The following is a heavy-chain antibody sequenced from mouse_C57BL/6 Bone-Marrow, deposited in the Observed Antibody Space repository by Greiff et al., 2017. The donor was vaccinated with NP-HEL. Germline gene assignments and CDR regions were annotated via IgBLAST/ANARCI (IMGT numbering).Heavy chain of an antibody. J-gene: IGHJ4*01. CDR3: ARQDDYEGAMDY. Sequence: VQGVESGPGLVAPSQSLSITCTVSGFSLTSYGVHWVRQPPGKGLAWLVVIWSDGSTPFNSALKSRLSISKDNSKSQVFLKMNSLQTDDTAMYYCARQDDYEGAMDYWGQGTSVTVSS. V-gene: IGHV2-6-1*01. CDR1: GFSLTSYG. D-gene: IGHD2-4*01. CDR2: IWSDGST.